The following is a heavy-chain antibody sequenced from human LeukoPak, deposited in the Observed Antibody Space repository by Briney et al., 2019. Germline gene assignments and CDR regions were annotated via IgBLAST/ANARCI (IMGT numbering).Heavy chain of an antibody. CDR2: IYYSGST. J-gene: IGHJ4*02. D-gene: IGHD2-2*01. V-gene: IGHV4-39*01. CDR3: ARHVQGYCSSTSCHDFDY. CDR1: GGSISSSSYY. Sequence: PSETLSLTCTVSGGSISSSSYYWGWIRQPPGKGLEWIGSIYYSGSTYYNPSLKSRVTISVDTSKNQFSLKLSSVTAADTAVYYCARHVQGYCSSTSCHDFDYWGQGTLVTVSS.